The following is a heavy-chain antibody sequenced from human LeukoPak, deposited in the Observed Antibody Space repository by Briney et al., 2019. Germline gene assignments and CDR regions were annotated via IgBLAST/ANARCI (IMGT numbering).Heavy chain of an antibody. CDR2: ISSSGSTR. D-gene: IGHD5-24*01. CDR3: ARGGLQMATIYWYFDL. Sequence: PGGSLRLSCSASGFTFSNYPIHWVRQAPGKGLEWVSYISSSGSTRYYADSVKGRFTISRDDAKNSVYLQMNSLRGEDTAVYYCARGGLQMATIYWYFDLWGRGTLVTVSS. CDR1: GFTFSNYP. J-gene: IGHJ2*01. V-gene: IGHV3-48*04.